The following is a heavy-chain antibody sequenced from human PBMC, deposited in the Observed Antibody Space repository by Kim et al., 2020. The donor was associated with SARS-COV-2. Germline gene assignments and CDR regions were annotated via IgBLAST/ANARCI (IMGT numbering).Heavy chain of an antibody. J-gene: IGHJ4*02. CDR2: ST. CDR3: AKGGIRPLDY. V-gene: IGHV3-23*01. Sequence: STYYADSVKGRFTISRDNSKNTLYLQMNSLRAEDTAVYYCAKGGIRPLDYWGQGTLVTVSS. D-gene: IGHD3-16*01.